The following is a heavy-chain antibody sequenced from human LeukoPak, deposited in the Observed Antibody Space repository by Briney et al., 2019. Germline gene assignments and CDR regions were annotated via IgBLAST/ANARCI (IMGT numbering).Heavy chain of an antibody. Sequence: PGGSLRLSCAASGFTFSGYSMNWVRQAPGKGLEWVSSITSSSNYIYYADSVKGRFTISRDNAKNSLYLQMNSLRAEDTAVYYCARLGNYDSNFDYWGQGTLVTVSS. CDR2: ITSSSNYI. D-gene: IGHD4-11*01. CDR3: ARLGNYDSNFDY. J-gene: IGHJ4*02. CDR1: GFTFSGYS. V-gene: IGHV3-21*01.